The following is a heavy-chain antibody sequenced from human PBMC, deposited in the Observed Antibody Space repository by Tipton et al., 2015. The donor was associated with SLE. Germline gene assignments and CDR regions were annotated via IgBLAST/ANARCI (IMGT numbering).Heavy chain of an antibody. CDR2: IYHTGST. V-gene: IGHV4-38-2*02. J-gene: IGHJ3*02. D-gene: IGHD3-10*01. CDR1: GYSITSGYY. Sequence: GLVKPSETLSLTCTVSGYSITSGYYWGWIRQPPGKGLEWIGWIYHTGSTDYNPSLKSRVTISVDTSKNQFSLRLSSVTAADTAVYYRARDYYGSGFDAFDIWGQGTMVTVSS. CDR3: ARDYYGSGFDAFDI.